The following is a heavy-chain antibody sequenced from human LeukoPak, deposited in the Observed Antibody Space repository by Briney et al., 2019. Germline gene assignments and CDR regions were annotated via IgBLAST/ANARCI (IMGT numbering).Heavy chain of an antibody. D-gene: IGHD2-2*01. V-gene: IGHV3-48*02. CDR2: ISSSSSTI. Sequence: GGSLRLSCAASGFTFSSYSMNWVRQAPGKGLEWVSYISSSSSTIYYADSVKGRFTISRDNAKNSLYLQMNSLRDEDTAVYYCARDELGYCSSTSCPPIAYYYGMDVWGQGTTVTVSS. J-gene: IGHJ6*02. CDR3: ARDELGYCSSTSCPPIAYYYGMDV. CDR1: GFTFSSYS.